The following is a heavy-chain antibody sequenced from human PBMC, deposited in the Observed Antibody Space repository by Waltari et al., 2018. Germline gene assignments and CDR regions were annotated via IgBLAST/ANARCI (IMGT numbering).Heavy chain of an antibody. V-gene: IGHV1-8*01. CDR1: RYTFTNYD. CDR2: VNPNSGNT. D-gene: IGHD6-13*01. Sequence: QVQLVQSGAEVKKPGASVKVSCKASRYTFTNYDINWVRQAPGQGPEWMGWVNPNSGNTGYAQKFQDRLSMTTNNSISTAYMELPSLTSDDTAIYYCARGAAPGKGAHWFAPWGQGTLVTVSS. J-gene: IGHJ5*02. CDR3: ARGAAPGKGAHWFAP.